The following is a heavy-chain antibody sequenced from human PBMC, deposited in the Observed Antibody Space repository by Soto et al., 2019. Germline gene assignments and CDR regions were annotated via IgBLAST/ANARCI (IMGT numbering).Heavy chain of an antibody. CDR3: GRDVVVVAATRAYDY. D-gene: IGHD2-15*01. Sequence: GASVKVSCKASGYTFTGYYMHWVRQAPGQGLEWMGRIYPSGGSTDYAQKFQGRVTMTRDTSTSTAYMELSSLSSEDTAVYYCGRDVVVVAATRAYDYWGQGTLVTVSS. CDR2: IYPSGGST. V-gene: IGHV1-46*03. J-gene: IGHJ4*02. CDR1: GYTFTGYY.